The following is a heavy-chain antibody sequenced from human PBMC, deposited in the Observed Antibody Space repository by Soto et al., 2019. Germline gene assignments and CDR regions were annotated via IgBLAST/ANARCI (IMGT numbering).Heavy chain of an antibody. D-gene: IGHD6-13*01. CDR2: IVPIFRTA. CDR1: GDTFSNYV. J-gene: IGHJ3*02. Sequence: QVQLVQSGAEVKKPGSSVKVACKVSGDTFSNYVINWVRQAPGQGLECMGAIVPIFRTANYAQKFQGRVTITADEFTITAYMELSGLRSDDTATYYCARETSAPGTFREDASDIWGQGTLVTVSS. V-gene: IGHV1-69*12. CDR3: ARETSAPGTFREDASDI.